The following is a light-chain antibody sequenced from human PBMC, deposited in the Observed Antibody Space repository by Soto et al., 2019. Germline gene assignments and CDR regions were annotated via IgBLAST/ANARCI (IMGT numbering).Light chain of an antibody. CDR1: QSPSRW. Sequence: DIQMTQSPSTLSASVGDRDTITCRASQSPSRWLAWYQQKPGQAPMLLIYDASRLESGVPARFSGSGAGTEFTLTISSLQPDDFATYYCQQYNSYSTFGQGTKVEIK. CDR3: QQYNSYST. J-gene: IGKJ2*01. CDR2: DAS. V-gene: IGKV1-5*01.